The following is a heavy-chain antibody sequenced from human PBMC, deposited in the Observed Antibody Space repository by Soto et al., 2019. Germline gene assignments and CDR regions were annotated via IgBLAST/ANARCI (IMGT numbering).Heavy chain of an antibody. CDR3: ARAGFSSGSIIWFDP. CDR2: IIPILGIA. CDR1: GGTFSSYT. Sequence: QVQLVQSGAEVKKPGSSKKVSCKASGGTFSSYTISWVRQAPGQGLEWMGRIIPILGIANYAQKFQGRVTITADKSTSTAYMELSSLRSEDTAVYYCARAGFSSGSIIWFDPWGQGTLVTVSS. V-gene: IGHV1-69*02. J-gene: IGHJ5*02. D-gene: IGHD6-19*01.